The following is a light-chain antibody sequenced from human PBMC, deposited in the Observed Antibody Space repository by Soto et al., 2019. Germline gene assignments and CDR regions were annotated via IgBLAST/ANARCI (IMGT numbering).Light chain of an antibody. CDR1: SSDVGSYNL. J-gene: IGLJ1*01. Sequence: QSVLTQPASVSGSPGQSITISCTGTSSDVGSYNLVSWYQQHPGKAPKLMIYEVSKRPSGVSDRFSGSKSGNTASLTISGLQAEDEADYYCCSYAGSPTFYVFGAGTKVTV. V-gene: IGLV2-23*02. CDR3: CSYAGSPTFYV. CDR2: EVS.